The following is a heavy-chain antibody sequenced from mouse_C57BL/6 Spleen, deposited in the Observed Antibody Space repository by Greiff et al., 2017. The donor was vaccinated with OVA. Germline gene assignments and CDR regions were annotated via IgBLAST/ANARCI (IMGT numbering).Heavy chain of an antibody. Sequence: EVKLVESGGGLVKPGGSLKLSCAASGFTFSSYTMSWVRQTPEKRLEWVAPISAGGGNTYYTDSVKGRFTISRDNAKNTLYLQMSSLRSEDTALYYCARQGYGKGGFDYWGQGTTLTVSA. CDR3: ARQGYGKGGFDY. CDR2: ISAGGGNT. J-gene: IGHJ2*01. CDR1: GFTFSSYT. D-gene: IGHD2-10*02. V-gene: IGHV5-9*01.